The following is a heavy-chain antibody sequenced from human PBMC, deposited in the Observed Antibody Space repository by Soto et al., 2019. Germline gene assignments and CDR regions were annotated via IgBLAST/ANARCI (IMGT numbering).Heavy chain of an antibody. J-gene: IGHJ5*02. D-gene: IGHD3-3*01. CDR3: ARDRLRS. V-gene: IGHV3-53*01. CDR1: GFTVGSAY. Sequence: LRLSCAASGFTVGSAYMSWVRQAPGRGLEWVSVIYSGGNTYYADSVKGRFTISRDNAKNTLYLQMNNLRVEDTAVYYCARDRLRSWGQGTLVTVSS. CDR2: IYSGGNT.